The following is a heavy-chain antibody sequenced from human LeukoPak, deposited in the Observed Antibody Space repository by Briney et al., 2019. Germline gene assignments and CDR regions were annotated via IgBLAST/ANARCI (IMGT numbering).Heavy chain of an antibody. V-gene: IGHV1-2*02. CDR1: GYTFTGYY. Sequence: ASVKVSCKASGYTFTGYYMRWVRQAPGQGLEWMGWINPNSGGTNYAQKFQGRVTMTRDTSISTAYMELSRLRSDDTAVYYCARGPLAYCGGDCVTDFDYWGQGTLVTVSS. J-gene: IGHJ4*02. CDR3: ARGPLAYCGGDCVTDFDY. CDR2: INPNSGGT. D-gene: IGHD2-21*02.